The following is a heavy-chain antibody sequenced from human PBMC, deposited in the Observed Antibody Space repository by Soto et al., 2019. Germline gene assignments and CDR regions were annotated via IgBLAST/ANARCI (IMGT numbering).Heavy chain of an antibody. CDR3: ARGGYYDFWSGYSHSTETSYYYMDV. V-gene: IGHV1-2*04. D-gene: IGHD3-3*01. J-gene: IGHJ6*03. Sequence: GASVKVSCKASGYTFTGYYMHWVRQAPGQGLEWMGWINPNSGGTNYAQKFQGWVTMTRDTSISTAYMELSRLRSDDTAVYYCARGGYYDFWSGYSHSTETSYYYMDVWGKGTTVTVSS. CDR2: INPNSGGT. CDR1: GYTFTGYY.